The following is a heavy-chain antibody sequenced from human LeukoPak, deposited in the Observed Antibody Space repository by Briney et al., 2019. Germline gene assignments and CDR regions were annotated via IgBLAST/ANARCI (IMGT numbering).Heavy chain of an antibody. J-gene: IGHJ3*01. CDR3: ARLRDNDISGDPDTFDV. D-gene: IGHD3-22*01. Sequence: PLETLSLTCTVSGGSLSSHYWGWIRQPPGKRLEWIGYVSYTGRTKYNPSLQSRVTISIDTSKSQFSLKLTSVTSADTAVYSCARLRDNDISGDPDTFDVWGQGTTVIVSS. V-gene: IGHV4-59*11. CDR2: VSYTGRT. CDR1: GGSLSSHY.